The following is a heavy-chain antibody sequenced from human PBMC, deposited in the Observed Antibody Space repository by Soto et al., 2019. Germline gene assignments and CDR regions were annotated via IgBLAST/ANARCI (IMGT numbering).Heavy chain of an antibody. CDR3: ATSSNYDYVWGSYPDYYYYYGMDV. Sequence: ASVKVSCKVSGYTLTELSMHWVRQAPGKGLEWMGGFDPEDGETIYAQKFQGRVTMTEDTSTDTAYMELSSLRSEDTAVYYCATSSNYDYVWGSYPDYYYYYGMDVWGQGXTVTVYS. J-gene: IGHJ6*02. D-gene: IGHD3-16*02. V-gene: IGHV1-24*01. CDR2: FDPEDGET. CDR1: GYTLTELS.